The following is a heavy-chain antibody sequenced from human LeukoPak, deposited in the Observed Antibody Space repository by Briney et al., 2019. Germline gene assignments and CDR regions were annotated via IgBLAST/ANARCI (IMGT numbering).Heavy chain of an antibody. CDR2: LSGSGGKT. V-gene: IGHV3-23*01. Sequence: HPGGPLRLSCAASGFTFSSYAMSWVRQAPGKGLEWVSTLSGSGGKTYYADSVKGRVTISRDNSKNTLYLQMNSLRAEDTAVYHCAKGSYYYDSADYFDYWGQGTLVTVSS. CDR3: AKGSYYYDSADYFDY. CDR1: GFTFSSYA. D-gene: IGHD3-22*01. J-gene: IGHJ4*02.